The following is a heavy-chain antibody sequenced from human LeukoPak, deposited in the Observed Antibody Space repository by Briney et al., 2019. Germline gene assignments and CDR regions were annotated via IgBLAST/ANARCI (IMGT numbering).Heavy chain of an antibody. V-gene: IGHV1-2*02. CDR3: ARDPSYYYYMGV. Sequence: GASVKVSCKASGYTFTGYYMHWVRQAPGQGLEWMGWINPNSGGTNYAQKFQGRVTMTRDTSISTAHMELSRLRSDDTAVYYCARDPSYYYYMGVWGKGTAVTVSS. J-gene: IGHJ6*03. CDR1: GYTFTGYY. CDR2: INPNSGGT.